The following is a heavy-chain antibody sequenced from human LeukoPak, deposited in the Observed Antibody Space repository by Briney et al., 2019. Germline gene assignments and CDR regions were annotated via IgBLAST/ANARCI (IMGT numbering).Heavy chain of an antibody. V-gene: IGHV4-30-4*01. J-gene: IGHJ4*02. CDR1: GDSISSGDNY. Sequence: SETLSLTCTVSGDSISSGDNYWSWIRQPPGKGLEWIGYIYYSGSTYYNPSLKSRVTISSDTSKNQFSLKLSSVTAADTAVYCCARVPFYDSSGVFWGQGTLVTVSS. D-gene: IGHD3-22*01. CDR2: IYYSGST. CDR3: ARVPFYDSSGVF.